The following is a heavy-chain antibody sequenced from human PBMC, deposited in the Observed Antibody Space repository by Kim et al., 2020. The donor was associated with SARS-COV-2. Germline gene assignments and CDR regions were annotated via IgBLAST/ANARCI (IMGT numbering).Heavy chain of an antibody. D-gene: IGHD3-3*01. CDR2: INHSGST. V-gene: IGHV4-34*01. CDR1: GGSFSGYY. Sequence: SETLSLTCAVYGGSFSGYYWSWIRQPPGKGLEWIGEINHSGSTNYNPSLKSRVTISVDTSKNQFSLKLSSVTAADTAVYYCARSRRFLEWLRCLDYWGQGTLVTVSS. J-gene: IGHJ4*02. CDR3: ARSRRFLEWLRCLDY.